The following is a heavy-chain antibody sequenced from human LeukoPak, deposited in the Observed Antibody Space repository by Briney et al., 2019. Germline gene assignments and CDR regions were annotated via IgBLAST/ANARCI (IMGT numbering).Heavy chain of an antibody. CDR3: TSDEGEDTSY. Sequence: GGSLRLSCAASGFTFSSYEMNWVRQAPGKGLEWVGVIRSKAYGGTAEYAASVKGRFTISRDDSKSIAYLQMSSLKTEDTAVYYCTSDEGEDTSYWGQGTLVTVSS. D-gene: IGHD3-16*01. CDR1: GFTFSSYE. V-gene: IGHV3-49*04. J-gene: IGHJ4*02. CDR2: IRSKAYGGTA.